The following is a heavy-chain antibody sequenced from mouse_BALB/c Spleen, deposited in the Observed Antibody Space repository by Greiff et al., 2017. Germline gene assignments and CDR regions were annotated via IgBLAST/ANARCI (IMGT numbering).Heavy chain of an antibody. V-gene: IGHV5-17*02. CDR3: ARRKDYVSGDEEYAMDY. CDR1: GFTFSSFG. CDR2: ISSGSSTI. Sequence: EVKLVESGRGLVQPGGSRKLSCAASGFTFSSFGMHWVRQAPEKGLEWVAYISSGSSTIYYADTVKGRFTISRDNPKNTLFLQMTSLRSEDTAMYYCARRKDYVSGDEEYAMDYWGQGTSVTVSS. D-gene: IGHD1-1*01. J-gene: IGHJ4*01.